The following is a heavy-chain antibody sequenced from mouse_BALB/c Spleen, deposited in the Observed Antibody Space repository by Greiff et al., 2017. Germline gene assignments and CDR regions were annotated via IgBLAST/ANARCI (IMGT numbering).Heavy chain of an antibody. Sequence: EVQVVESGPGLVKPSQSLSLTCSVTGYSITSGYYWNWIRQFPGNKLEWMGYISYDGSNNYNPSLKNRISITRDTSKNQFFLKLNSVTTEDTATYYCASDDYDGFAYWGQGTLVTVSA. CDR2: ISYDGSN. D-gene: IGHD2-4*01. CDR1: GYSITSGYY. V-gene: IGHV3-6*02. J-gene: IGHJ3*01. CDR3: ASDDYDGFAY.